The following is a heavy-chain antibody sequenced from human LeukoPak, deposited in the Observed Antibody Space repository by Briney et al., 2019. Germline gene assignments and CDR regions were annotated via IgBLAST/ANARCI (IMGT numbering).Heavy chain of an antibody. V-gene: IGHV4-39*01. CDR2: VYYTGGT. CDR3: ARIAGYSGYGFDY. D-gene: IGHD5-12*01. J-gene: IGHJ4*02. CDR1: GDSITSTSYY. Sequence: SETLSLTCSVSGDSITSTSYYWGWIRQPPEKGLEWIGSVYYTGGTYYSPSLKSRVTISVDTSKNQFSLKLSSVTAADTAVYYCARIAGYSGYGFDYWGQGTLVTVSS.